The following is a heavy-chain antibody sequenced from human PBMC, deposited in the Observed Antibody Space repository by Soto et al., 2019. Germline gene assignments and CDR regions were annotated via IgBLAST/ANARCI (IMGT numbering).Heavy chain of an antibody. CDR2: ISGSGGST. Sequence: GGSLRLSCAASGFTFSSYAMSWVRQAPGKGLEWVSAISGSGGSTYYADSVKGRFTISRDNSKNTLYLQMNSLRAEDTAVYYCEKDDGRVAGTHYFDYWGQGTLVTVYS. CDR3: EKDDGRVAGTHYFDY. V-gene: IGHV3-23*01. D-gene: IGHD6-19*01. J-gene: IGHJ4*02. CDR1: GFTFSSYA.